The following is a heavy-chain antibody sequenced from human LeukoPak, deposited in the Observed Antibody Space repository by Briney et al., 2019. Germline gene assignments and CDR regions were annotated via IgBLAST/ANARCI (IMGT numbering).Heavy chain of an antibody. Sequence: ASVKVSCKASGYTFTSYGISWVRQAPGQGLEWMGWISAYNGNTNYAQKLQGRVTMTTDTSTSTAYMELRSLRSDDTAVYYCVRDEVITFGGVIVIDYWGQGTLVTVSS. V-gene: IGHV1-18*01. CDR1: GYTFTSYG. J-gene: IGHJ4*02. CDR2: ISAYNGNT. D-gene: IGHD3-16*02. CDR3: VRDEVITFGGVIVIDY.